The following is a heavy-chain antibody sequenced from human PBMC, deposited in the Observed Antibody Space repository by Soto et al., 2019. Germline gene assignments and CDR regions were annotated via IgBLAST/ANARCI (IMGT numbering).Heavy chain of an antibody. V-gene: IGHV4-4*02. CDR2: IDPSRST. J-gene: IGHJ3*01. D-gene: IGHD7-27*01. Sequence: QVQLQESGPGLVKPSGTLSLTCAVSGGSISLPNCWAWVRQPPGKGLEWIGEIDPSRSTNDNPSLNSRVTISLDRAKSQFALRWSSVAAADTAVYYCAWGQVYAFDLWGQGTMVTVSS. CDR1: GGSISLPNC. CDR3: AWGQVYAFDL.